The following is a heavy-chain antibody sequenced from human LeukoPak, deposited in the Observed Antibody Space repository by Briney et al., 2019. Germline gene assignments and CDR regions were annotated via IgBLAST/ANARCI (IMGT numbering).Heavy chain of an antibody. Sequence: ASVKVSCKASGYIFTGYYMHWVRQAPGQGLEWMGWINPNSGDTNYAQKFQGRVTMTRDTSISTAYMELSRLRSDDTAVYYCASMADSSGWSGRVSQTPFDYWGQGTLVTVSS. CDR1: GYIFTGYY. CDR2: INPNSGDT. J-gene: IGHJ4*02. V-gene: IGHV1-2*02. D-gene: IGHD6-19*01. CDR3: ASMADSSGWSGRVSQTPFDY.